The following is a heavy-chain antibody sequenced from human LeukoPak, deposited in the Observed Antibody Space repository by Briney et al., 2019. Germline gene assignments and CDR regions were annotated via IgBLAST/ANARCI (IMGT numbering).Heavy chain of an antibody. D-gene: IGHD1-26*01. V-gene: IGHV1-2*02. Sequence: ASVKVSCKASGYTFTGYYTHWVRQAPGQGLEWMAWINPNSGGTNYAQKFQGRVTVTRDTSISTAYMELSRLRSDDTAVCYCARGMEPLNLYYMDVWGKGTTVTVSS. CDR2: INPNSGGT. J-gene: IGHJ6*03. CDR1: GYTFTGYY. CDR3: ARGMEPLNLYYMDV.